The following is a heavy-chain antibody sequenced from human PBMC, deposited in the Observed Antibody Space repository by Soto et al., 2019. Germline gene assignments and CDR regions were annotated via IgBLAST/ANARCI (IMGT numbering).Heavy chain of an antibody. Sequence: ASVKVSCKASGYTFTSYGISWVRQAPGQGLEWMGWISAYNGNTNYAQKLQGRVTMTTDTSTSTAYMELRSLRSDHTAVYYCARVVPYYDSRGGPHGNWFDPCGEVTLVAFCS. CDR1: GYTFTSYG. CDR2: ISAYNGNT. CDR3: ARVVPYYDSRGGPHGNWFDP. V-gene: IGHV1-18*04. D-gene: IGHD3-22*01. J-gene: IGHJ5*02.